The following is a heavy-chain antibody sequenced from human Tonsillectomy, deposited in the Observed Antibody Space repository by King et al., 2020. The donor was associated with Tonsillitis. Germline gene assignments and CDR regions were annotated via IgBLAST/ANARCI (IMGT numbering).Heavy chain of an antibody. CDR3: ARVIPWDWFDP. D-gene: IGHD2-21*01. CDR1: GFTVSSTY. Sequence: EVQLVESGGGLIQPGGSLRLSCAASGFTVSSTYMTWVRQAPGKGLEWVSVMYSGGSTYDADSVKGRFTISRDNSKNTLYLQMNSLRAEDTAVYYFARVIPWDWFDPWGQGPLVTVSS. CDR2: MYSGGST. V-gene: IGHV3-53*01. J-gene: IGHJ5*02.